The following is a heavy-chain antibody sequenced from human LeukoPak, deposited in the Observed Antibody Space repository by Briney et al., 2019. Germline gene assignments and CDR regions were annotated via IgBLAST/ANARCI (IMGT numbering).Heavy chain of an antibody. CDR3: ARESPPLSMTSCRED. Sequence: ASVKVSCKASGYTFTSYGISWVRQAPGQGLEWMGWISAYNGNTNYAQKLQGRVTMTTDTSTSTAYMELRSLRSDDPSVNDRARESPPLSMTSCREDGGQGTLVTVSS. D-gene: IGHD2-2*01. V-gene: IGHV1-18*01. CDR1: GYTFTSYG. CDR2: ISAYNGNT. J-gene: IGHJ4*02.